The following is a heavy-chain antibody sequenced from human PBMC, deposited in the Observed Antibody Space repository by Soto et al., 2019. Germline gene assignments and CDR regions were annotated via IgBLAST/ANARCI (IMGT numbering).Heavy chain of an antibody. CDR1: GYSFTSYW. D-gene: IGHD2-2*01. J-gene: IGHJ6*02. V-gene: IGHV5-10-1*01. CDR2: IDPSDSYT. CDR3: ARLVVVPAATPPYYYYYYGMDV. Sequence: PGESLKISCKGSGYSFTSYWISWVRQMPEKGLEWMGRIDPSDSYTNYSPSFQGHVTISADKSISTAYLQWSSLKASDTAMYYCARLVVVPAATPPYYYYYYGMDVWGQGTTVTVSS.